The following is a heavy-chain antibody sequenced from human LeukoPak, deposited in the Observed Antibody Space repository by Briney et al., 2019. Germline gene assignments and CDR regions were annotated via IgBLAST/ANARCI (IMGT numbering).Heavy chain of an antibody. J-gene: IGHJ6*02. CDR3: ARRGYCSSTSCYLNYYYYYGMDV. Sequence: GSSVKVSCKASGYTFTSYGISWVRQAPGQGLEWMGWISAYNGNTNYAQKLQGRVTMTTDTSTSTAYMELRSLRSDDTAVYYCARRGYCSSTSCYLNYYYYYGMDVWGQGTTVTVSS. CDR2: ISAYNGNT. CDR1: GYTFTSYG. V-gene: IGHV1-18*01. D-gene: IGHD2-2*01.